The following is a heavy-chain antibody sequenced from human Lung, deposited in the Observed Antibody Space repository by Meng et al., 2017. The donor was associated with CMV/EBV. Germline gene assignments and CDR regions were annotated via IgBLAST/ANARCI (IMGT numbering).Heavy chain of an antibody. CDR1: GFTFRTYA. V-gene: IGHV3-23*01. CDR3: AKELHSGWSYYFDY. D-gene: IGHD6-19*01. Sequence: GGSXRLSCAASGFTFRTYAMSWVRQVPGKGLEWVSSISGSGGTTHYVDSVKGRFTISKDTSRDTLYLQMSSLRAEDTAVYYCAKELHSGWSYYFDYWAQGAXVTVSS. CDR2: ISGSGGTT. J-gene: IGHJ4*02.